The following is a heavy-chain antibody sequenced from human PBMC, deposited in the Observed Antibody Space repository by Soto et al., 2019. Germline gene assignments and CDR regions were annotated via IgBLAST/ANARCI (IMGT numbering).Heavy chain of an antibody. CDR3: ARARSEYYYDSSGYYYEHGGYYFDY. CDR1: GFTFSSYW. D-gene: IGHD3-22*01. CDR2: INSDGSST. Sequence: GGSLRLSCAASGFTFSSYWMHWVRQAPGKGLVWVSRINSDGSSTSYADSVKGRFTISRDNAKNTLYLQMNSLRAEDTAVYYCARARSEYYYDSSGYYYEHGGYYFDYWGQGTLVTVSS. V-gene: IGHV3-74*01. J-gene: IGHJ4*02.